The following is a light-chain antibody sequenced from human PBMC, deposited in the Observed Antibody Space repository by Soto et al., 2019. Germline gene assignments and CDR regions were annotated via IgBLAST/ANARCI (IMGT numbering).Light chain of an antibody. V-gene: IGKV3-20*01. J-gene: IGKJ1*01. Sequence: EIVLTQSPGTLSLSPGERATLSCRASQSVSSNYLAWYQQKPGQAPRLLIYGASSRATGIPDRFSGSGSATDFTLTISRLEPEDFATYYCQQYDTYGTFGQGTKVEIK. CDR1: QSVSSNY. CDR3: QQYDTYGT. CDR2: GAS.